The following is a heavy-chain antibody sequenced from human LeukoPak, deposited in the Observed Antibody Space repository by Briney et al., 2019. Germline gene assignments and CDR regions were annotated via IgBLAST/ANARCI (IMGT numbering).Heavy chain of an antibody. V-gene: IGHV3-21*01. Sequence: GGSLRLSCAASGFTFSTYAMSWVRQTPGKGLEWVSRMTTGGSTFYADSVKGRFTISRDNAKNSLYLQMNSLRAEDTAVYYCARVWEGASEFDPWGQGTLVTVSS. J-gene: IGHJ5*02. CDR3: ARVWEGASEFDP. CDR1: GFTFSTYA. D-gene: IGHD1-26*01. CDR2: MTTGGST.